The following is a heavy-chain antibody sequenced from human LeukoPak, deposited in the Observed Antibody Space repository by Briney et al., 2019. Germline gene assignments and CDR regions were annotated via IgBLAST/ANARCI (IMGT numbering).Heavy chain of an antibody. CDR3: ARCMVRGHNWFDP. V-gene: IGHV3-48*01. J-gene: IGHJ5*02. D-gene: IGHD3-10*01. Sequence: GGSLRLSCAASGFTFSSYEMNWVRQAPGKGLEWVSYISSSSSTIYYADSVKGRFTISRDNAKNSLYLQMNSLRAEDTAVYYCARCMVRGHNWFDPWGQGTLVTVSS. CDR2: ISSSSSTI. CDR1: GFTFSSYE.